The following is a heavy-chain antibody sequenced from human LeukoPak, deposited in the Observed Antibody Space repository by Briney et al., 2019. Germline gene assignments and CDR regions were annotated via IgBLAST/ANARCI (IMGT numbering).Heavy chain of an antibody. Sequence: HPGGSLRLSCAASGFTFSSYGMHRVRQAPGKGLEWVAVIWYDGSNKYYADSVKGRFTISRDNSKNTLYLQMNSLRAEDTAVYYCARELVVPAASKYYYGMDVWGQGTTVTVSS. CDR3: ARELVVPAASKYYYGMDV. CDR2: IWYDGSNK. V-gene: IGHV3-33*01. CDR1: GFTFSSYG. J-gene: IGHJ6*02. D-gene: IGHD2-2*01.